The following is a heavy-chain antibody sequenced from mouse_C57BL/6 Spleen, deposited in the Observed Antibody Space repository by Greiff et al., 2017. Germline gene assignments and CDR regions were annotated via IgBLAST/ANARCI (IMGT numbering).Heavy chain of an antibody. V-gene: IGHV7-3*01. CDR1: GFTFTDYY. CDR3: ARSPSYYYAMDY. J-gene: IGHJ4*01. CDR2: IRNKANGYTT. Sequence: EVQLVESGGGLVQPGGSLSLSCAASGFTFTDYYMSWVRQPPGKALEWLGFIRNKANGYTTEYSASVKGRFTISRDNSQSILYLQMNALRAEDSATYYCARSPSYYYAMDYWGQGTSVTVSS.